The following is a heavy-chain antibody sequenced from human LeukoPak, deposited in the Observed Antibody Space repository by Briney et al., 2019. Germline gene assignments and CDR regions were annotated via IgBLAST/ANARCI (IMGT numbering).Heavy chain of an antibody. CDR3: ARVSLVAGPFYIDY. V-gene: IGHV4-30-2*01. Sequence: SQTLSLTCAVSGGSISSGGYSWSWIRQPSGKGLEWIGYIYHSGSTYYNPSLKSRVTISVDRSKNRFSLKLSSVTAADTAVYYCARVSLVAGPFYIDYWGQGTLVTVSS. CDR1: GGSISSGGYS. J-gene: IGHJ4*02. D-gene: IGHD6-19*01. CDR2: IYHSGST.